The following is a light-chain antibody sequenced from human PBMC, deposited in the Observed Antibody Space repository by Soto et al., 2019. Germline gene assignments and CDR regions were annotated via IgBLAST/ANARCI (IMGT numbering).Light chain of an antibody. J-gene: IGLJ2*01. Sequence: QSVLTQPRSVSGSPGQSVTISCTETSSDVDIYNYVSWYQQHPGKAPKVMIYDVSKRPSGVPDRFSGSKSGNTASLTISGLQAEDEADYYCCSYAGSFVVFGGGTQLTVL. CDR2: DVS. V-gene: IGLV2-11*01. CDR1: SSDVDIYNY. CDR3: CSYAGSFVV.